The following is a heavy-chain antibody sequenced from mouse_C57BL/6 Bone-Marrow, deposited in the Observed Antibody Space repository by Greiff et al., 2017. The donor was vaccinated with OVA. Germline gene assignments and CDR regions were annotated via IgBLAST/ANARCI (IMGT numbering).Heavy chain of an antibody. V-gene: IGHV1-69*01. D-gene: IGHD1-1*01. CDR1: GYTFTSYW. Sequence: QVQLQQPGAELVMPGASVKLSCKASGYTFTSYWMHWVKQRPGQGLEWIGEIDPSDSYTNYNQKFKGKSTLTVDKSSSTAYMQLSSLTSEDSAVYYCASYYGSIHWYFDVWGTGTTVTVS. CDR2: IDPSDSYT. J-gene: IGHJ1*03. CDR3: ASYYGSIHWYFDV.